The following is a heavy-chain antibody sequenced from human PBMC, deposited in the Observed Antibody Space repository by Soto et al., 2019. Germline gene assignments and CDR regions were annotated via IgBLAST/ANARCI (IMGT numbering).Heavy chain of an antibody. J-gene: IGHJ6*03. D-gene: IGHD2-2*01. V-gene: IGHV3-11*01. CDR2: LSSSGNTI. CDR3: ARDIRDDIVLLPSAKGIDMDV. Sequence: PWGSLRLSCAASGFTFSDYYMSWIPQAPGKGLEWVSYLSSSGNTIYYAGSVKGRFTISRDNAKNSLYLQMNSLRAEDTAVYYCARDIRDDIVLLPSAKGIDMDVWGKGTTVTVSS. CDR1: GFTFSDYY.